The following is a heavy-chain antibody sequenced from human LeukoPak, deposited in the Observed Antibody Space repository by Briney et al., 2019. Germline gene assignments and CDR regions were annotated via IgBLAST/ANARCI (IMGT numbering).Heavy chain of an antibody. CDR3: AKDHGSGSYSDY. Sequence: GGSLRLSCAASGFTFSSYAVSWVRQAPGKGLEWVSAISGSGDSTYYADSVKGRFTISRDNSKNTLYLQMNSLRAEDTAVYYCAKDHGSGSYSDYWGQGTLVTVSS. V-gene: IGHV3-23*01. CDR1: GFTFSSYA. J-gene: IGHJ4*02. CDR2: ISGSGDST. D-gene: IGHD3-10*01.